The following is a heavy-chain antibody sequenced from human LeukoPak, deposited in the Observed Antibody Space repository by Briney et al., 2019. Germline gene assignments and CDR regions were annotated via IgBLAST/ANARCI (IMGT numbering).Heavy chain of an antibody. D-gene: IGHD4-17*01. J-gene: IGHJ4*02. CDR3: AKDGSYGDYRNFDY. Sequence: PGRSLRLSCAASGFTFSSYGMHWVRQAPGKGLEWVSVISYDGSNKYYADSVKGRFTISRDNSKNTLYLQMNSLRAEDTAVYYCAKDGSYGDYRNFDYWGQGTLVTVSS. CDR1: GFTFSSYG. CDR2: ISYDGSNK. V-gene: IGHV3-30*18.